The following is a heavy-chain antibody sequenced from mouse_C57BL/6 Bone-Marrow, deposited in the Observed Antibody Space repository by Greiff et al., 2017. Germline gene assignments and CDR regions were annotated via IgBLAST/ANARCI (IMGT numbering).Heavy chain of an antibody. CDR1: GFNIKDDY. Sequence: EVKVVESGAELVRPGASVKLSCTASGFNIKDDYMHWVKQRPEQGLEWIGWIDPENGDTEYASKFQGKATITADTSSNTAYLQLSSLTSEDTAVYYCTTWYGSSYGGQGTLVTVSA. CDR3: TTWYGSSY. V-gene: IGHV14-4*01. D-gene: IGHD1-1*01. CDR2: IDPENGDT. J-gene: IGHJ3*01.